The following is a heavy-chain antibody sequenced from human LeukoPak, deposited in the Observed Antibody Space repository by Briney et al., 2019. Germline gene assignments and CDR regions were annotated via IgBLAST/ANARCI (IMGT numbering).Heavy chain of an antibody. D-gene: IGHD6-19*01. J-gene: IGHJ4*02. CDR3: AKGSSGWYRTTPFDY. Sequence: GGSLRLSCAASGWTFSSYAMSWVRQAPGKGLEWVAAISGSGGSTYYADSVKGRFTISRDHSKNTLYLQMNSLRAEDTAVNYCAKGSSGWYRTTPFDYWGQGTLVTVSS. CDR2: ISGSGGST. V-gene: IGHV3-23*01. CDR1: GWTFSSYA.